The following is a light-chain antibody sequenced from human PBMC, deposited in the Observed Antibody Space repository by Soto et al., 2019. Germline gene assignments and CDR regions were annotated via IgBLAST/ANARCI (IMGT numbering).Light chain of an antibody. V-gene: IGLV7-43*01. CDR3: LLFYGGAQI. CDR2: STF. Sequence: QAVVTQEPSLTVSPGGTGTLTCASSAGAVNTGYFPSWFQQKPGHAPMALIHSTFKRHSWTPARFSGSLLGCKAALTLSDVQPEDEADYYCLLFYGGAQIFCAGTKLTVL. CDR1: AGAVNTGYF. J-gene: IGLJ2*01.